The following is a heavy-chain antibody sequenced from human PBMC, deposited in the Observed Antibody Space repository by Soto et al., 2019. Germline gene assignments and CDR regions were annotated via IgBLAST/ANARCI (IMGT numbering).Heavy chain of an antibody. CDR2: ISGSSSGT. D-gene: IGHD6-19*01. CDR1: GFNFGAYA. CDR3: AKDRSENFWVYYYAMDV. J-gene: IGHJ6*02. Sequence: PGGSLRLSCEASGFNFGAYAMSWVRQAPGKGLEWVSGISGSSSGTYYTDSVKGRFTISRDNSKNTVYLQMNSLRGEDTAVYYCAKDRSENFWVYYYAMDVWGQGTAVTAP. V-gene: IGHV3-23*01.